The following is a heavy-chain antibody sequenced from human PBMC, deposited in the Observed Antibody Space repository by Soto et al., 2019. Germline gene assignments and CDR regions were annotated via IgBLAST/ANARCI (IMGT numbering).Heavy chain of an antibody. CDR1: GFPFSSYW. V-gene: IGHV3-74*01. D-gene: IGHD6-25*01. CDR3: SKVHSSGSASLDY. CDR2: INTDGSGT. Sequence: EVQLVESGGGLVQPGGSLRLSCAASGFPFSSYWMHWVRQAPGKGLVWVSRINTDGSGTAYADSVRGRFTISRDNAKNTLYLQMKSLRAEDTGVYYCSKVHSSGSASLDYWGQGTLVTVSS. J-gene: IGHJ4*02.